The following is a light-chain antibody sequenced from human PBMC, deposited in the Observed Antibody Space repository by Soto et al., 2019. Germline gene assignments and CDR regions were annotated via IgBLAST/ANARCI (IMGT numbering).Light chain of an antibody. J-gene: IGLJ2*01. CDR3: AAWDDSLNGVI. CDR1: SSSIGSNS. Sequence: QSVLTQPPSASGTPGQRVTISCSGCSSSIGSNSVYWYQQLPGATPKLLIFTNSQRPSGVPDRFSGSKSGTSASLAISGLQSEDEAAYYCAAWDDSLNGVIFGGGTKLTVL. V-gene: IGLV1-44*01. CDR2: TNS.